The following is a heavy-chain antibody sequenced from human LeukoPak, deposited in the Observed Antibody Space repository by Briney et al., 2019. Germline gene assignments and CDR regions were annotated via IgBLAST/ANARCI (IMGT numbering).Heavy chain of an antibody. CDR1: GIPFSSFG. J-gene: IGHJ4*02. CDR3: ASRDYFDY. Sequence: GGSLRLSCAAPGIPFSSFGMHWLRQAPGKGLEWVAFIWYDGSNKYYADSVKGRFTISRDNAKNSLYLQMNSLRDEDTAVYYCASRDYFDYWGQGTLVTVSS. CDR2: IWYDGSNK. V-gene: IGHV3-33*01.